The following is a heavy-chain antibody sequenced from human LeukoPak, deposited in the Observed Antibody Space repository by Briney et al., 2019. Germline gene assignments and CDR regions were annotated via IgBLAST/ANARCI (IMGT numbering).Heavy chain of an antibody. Sequence: GGSLRLSCAASGFTFSDYYMSWIRQAPGKGLEWVSYISSSGSTIYHADSVKGRFTISRDNAKNSLYLQMNSLRAEDTAVYYCARPLGYCSSTSCQNPGYFDYWGQGTLVTVSS. CDR2: ISSSGSTI. D-gene: IGHD2-2*01. CDR1: GFTFSDYY. CDR3: ARPLGYCSSTSCQNPGYFDY. V-gene: IGHV3-11*01. J-gene: IGHJ4*02.